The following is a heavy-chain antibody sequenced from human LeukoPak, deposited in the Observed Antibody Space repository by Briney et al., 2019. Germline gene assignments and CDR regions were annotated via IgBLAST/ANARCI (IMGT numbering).Heavy chain of an antibody. CDR3: ARMISSVSYLAWFDP. CDR1: GGSISSYY. CDR2: IYTSGST. D-gene: IGHD1-26*01. J-gene: IGHJ5*02. Sequence: SETLSLTCTVSGGSISSYYWSWIRQPAGKGLDWIGRIYTSGSTNYNPSLKSRVTMSVDTSKNQFSLKLSSVTAADTAVYYCARMISSVSYLAWFDPWGQGTLVTVSS. V-gene: IGHV4-4*07.